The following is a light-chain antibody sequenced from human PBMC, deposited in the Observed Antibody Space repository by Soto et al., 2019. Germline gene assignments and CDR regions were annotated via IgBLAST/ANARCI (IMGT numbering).Light chain of an antibody. CDR3: RHYNSYSEA. V-gene: IGKV1-5*03. CDR2: KAS. J-gene: IGKJ1*01. Sequence: STLSGSVGDRVTITCRASQTISSWLAWYQQKPGKAPKLLIYKASTLKSGVPSRFSGSGSGTEFTLTISSLQPDDFATYYCRHYNSYSEALGQGTKVDIK. CDR1: QTISSW.